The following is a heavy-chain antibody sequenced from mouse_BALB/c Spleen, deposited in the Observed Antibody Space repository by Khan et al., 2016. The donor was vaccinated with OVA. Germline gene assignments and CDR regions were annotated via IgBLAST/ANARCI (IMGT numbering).Heavy chain of an antibody. Sequence: VRLQQSGTVLARPGASVKMSCKASGYSFTSFWMHWVKQRPGQGLEWIGGIFPGNSDTSYNQKFKGKAKLTAVTSARTAYMELSSLTNEDSAVYYCTRGGYGAFAYWGQGTLVTVSA. V-gene: IGHV1-5*01. D-gene: IGHD1-2*01. CDR1: GYSFTSFW. CDR3: TRGGYGAFAY. J-gene: IGHJ3*01. CDR2: IFPGNSDT.